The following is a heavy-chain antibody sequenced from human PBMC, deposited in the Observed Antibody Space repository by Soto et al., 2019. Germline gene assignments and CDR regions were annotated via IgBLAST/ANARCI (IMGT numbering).Heavy chain of an antibody. CDR1: GFTFSNAW. V-gene: IGHV3-15*01. CDR2: IKSKTDGGTT. Sequence: GGSLRLSCAASGFTFSNAWMSWVRQAPGKGLEWVGRIKSKTDGGTTDYAAPVKGRFTIPRDDSKNTLYLQMNSLKTEDTAVYYCTTDLHYDFWSGYHLTVFDAKPILAYDAFDIWGQGTMVTVSS. D-gene: IGHD3-3*01. CDR3: TTDLHYDFWSGYHLTVFDAKPILAYDAFDI. J-gene: IGHJ3*02.